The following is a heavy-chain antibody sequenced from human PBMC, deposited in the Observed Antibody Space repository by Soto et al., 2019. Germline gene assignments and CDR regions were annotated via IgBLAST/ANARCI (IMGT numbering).Heavy chain of an antibody. Sequence: PSETLSLTCAVYGGSVSSGNYYWSWIRQPPGKGLEWIGEMSHRGGTHFNPSLKSRVTISVDTSKNHFSLKMSSVTAADTAFYYCARVERGTATTVVDAFDIWGPGTMVTVSS. D-gene: IGHD1-1*01. CDR3: ARVERGTATTVVDAFDI. CDR2: MSHRGGT. V-gene: IGHV4-61*03. J-gene: IGHJ3*02. CDR1: GGSVSSGNYY.